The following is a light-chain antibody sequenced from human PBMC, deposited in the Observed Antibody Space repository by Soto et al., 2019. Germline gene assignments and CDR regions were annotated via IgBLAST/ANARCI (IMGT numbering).Light chain of an antibody. V-gene: IGLV2-14*01. CDR3: SSYTTSGTPV. Sequence: QSALTQPASVSGSPGQTITISCTGTSSDVGGYNYLSWYQQHPGKAPKVMIYEVSNQPSGVSNRFSGSKSGNTASLTISGLQAEDEADYFCSSYTTSGTPVFGGGTKVTVL. CDR2: EVS. J-gene: IGLJ3*02. CDR1: SSDVGGYNY.